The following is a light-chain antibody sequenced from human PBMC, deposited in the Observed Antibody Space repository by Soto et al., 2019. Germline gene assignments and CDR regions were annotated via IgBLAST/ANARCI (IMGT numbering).Light chain of an antibody. CDR1: QSISDT. J-gene: IGKJ1*01. CDR3: QQYNNWPWT. CDR2: GAS. V-gene: IGKV3-15*01. Sequence: EILLTQSPATLSVSPGGRATLSCRASQSISDTLAWYQQTTGQAPRRHTHGASTRDPGFPARCSGSGSRTDCSLPIISLQSENVEVDDCQQYNNWPWTFGQGTKVDIK.